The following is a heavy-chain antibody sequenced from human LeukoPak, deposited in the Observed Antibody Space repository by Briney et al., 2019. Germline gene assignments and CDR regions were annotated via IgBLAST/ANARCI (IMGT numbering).Heavy chain of an antibody. CDR2: ISGGGDNT. D-gene: IGHD3-3*01. CDR3: AKLTYYDSWSRYQYFQD. V-gene: IGHV3-23*01. J-gene: IGHJ1*01. CDR1: GFTFSSHA. Sequence: GGSLRLSCAASGFTFSSHAMSWVRQAPGKGLEWVSAISGGGDNTYYADSVKGRFTISRDNSKNTLYLEMNSLRAEDTALYYSAKLTYYDSWSRYQYFQDWGQGTLVTVSS.